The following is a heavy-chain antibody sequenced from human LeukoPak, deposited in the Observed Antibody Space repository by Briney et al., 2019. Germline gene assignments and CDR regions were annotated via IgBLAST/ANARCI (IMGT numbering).Heavy chain of an antibody. D-gene: IGHD3-16*01. Sequence: GGSLRLSCGVSGVTFSSHGMNWVRQAPGKGLEWVSAITGSGDRTYYTGSVRGRFTVSRDNSKNTLYLQMNGLRAEDTAVYYCAKRGEDPVDLDYWGQGTLVTVSS. V-gene: IGHV3-23*01. J-gene: IGHJ4*02. CDR1: GVTFSSHG. CDR3: AKRGEDPVDLDY. CDR2: ITGSGDRT.